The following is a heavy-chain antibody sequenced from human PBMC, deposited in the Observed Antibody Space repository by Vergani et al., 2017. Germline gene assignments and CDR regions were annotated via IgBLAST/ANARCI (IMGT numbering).Heavy chain of an antibody. CDR1: GDSVSSNSAA. V-gene: IGHV6-1*01. Sequence: QVQLQQSGPGLVKPSQTLSLTCAISGDSVSSNSAAWNWIRQSPSRGLEWLGRTYYRSKWSNDYAVSWKSRVTINPGTSNNQFSLQLNPVTPEDTAVYYCARDRRYYYGSGSYYKNYYYGMDVWGQGTTVTVSS. J-gene: IGHJ6*02. CDR3: ARDRRYYYGSGSYYKNYYYGMDV. CDR2: TYYRSKWSN. D-gene: IGHD3-10*01.